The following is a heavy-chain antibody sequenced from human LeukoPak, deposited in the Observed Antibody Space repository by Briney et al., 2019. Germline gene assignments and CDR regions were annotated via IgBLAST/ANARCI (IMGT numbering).Heavy chain of an antibody. CDR3: ARAQVGATPPYVDY. D-gene: IGHD1-26*01. CDR1: GFTFSSYW. Sequence: YPGGSLRLSCTASGFTFSSYWMHWVRQAPGKGLVWVSRINSDGSSTTYADSVKGRFTISRDNAKNTLYLQMNSLRAEDTAVYYCARAQVGATPPYVDYWGQGTLVTVSS. V-gene: IGHV3-74*03. J-gene: IGHJ4*02. CDR2: INSDGSST.